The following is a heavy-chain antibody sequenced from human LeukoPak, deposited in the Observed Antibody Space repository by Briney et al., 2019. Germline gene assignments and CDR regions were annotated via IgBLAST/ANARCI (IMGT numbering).Heavy chain of an antibody. CDR2: IYPGDSDT. V-gene: IGHV5-51*01. D-gene: IGHD6-25*01. CDR1: GYSFTSYW. CDR3: ARIIAAAGGINWFDP. J-gene: IGHJ5*02. Sequence: GESLKISCKGSGYSFTSYWNGWVRQMPGKGLEWMGIIYPGDSDTRYSPSFQGQVTISADKSISTAYLQWSSLKASDTAMYYCARIIAAAGGINWFDPWGQGTLVTVSS.